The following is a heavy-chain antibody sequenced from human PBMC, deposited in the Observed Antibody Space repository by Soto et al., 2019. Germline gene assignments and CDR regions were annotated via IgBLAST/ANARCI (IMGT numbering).Heavy chain of an antibody. Sequence: GGSLRLSCAASCFTFDAYAMHWVRQAPGKGLEWVSGISWNSGSIGYADSVKGRFTISRDNAKNSLYLQMNSLRAEDTALYYCEKSLDIVVVPAAFDYWGQGTLVTVSS. CDR3: EKSLDIVVVPAAFDY. D-gene: IGHD2-2*01. CDR2: ISWNSGSI. CDR1: CFTFDAYA. J-gene: IGHJ4*02. V-gene: IGHV3-9*01.